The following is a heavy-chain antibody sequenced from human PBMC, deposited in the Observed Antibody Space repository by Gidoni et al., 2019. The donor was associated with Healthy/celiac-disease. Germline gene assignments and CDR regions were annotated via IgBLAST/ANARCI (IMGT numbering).Heavy chain of an antibody. CDR1: GGSISSGGYY. Sequence: QVQLQESGPGLVKPSQTLSLTCTVSGGSISSGGYYWSWIRQHPGKGLEWIGYISYSGSTYYHPSLKSRVTISVDTSKNQFSLKLSSVTAADTAVYYCARGRTTDYGDGYYFDYWGQGTLVTVSS. J-gene: IGHJ4*02. CDR2: ISYSGST. CDR3: ARGRTTDYGDGYYFDY. V-gene: IGHV4-31*03. D-gene: IGHD4-17*01.